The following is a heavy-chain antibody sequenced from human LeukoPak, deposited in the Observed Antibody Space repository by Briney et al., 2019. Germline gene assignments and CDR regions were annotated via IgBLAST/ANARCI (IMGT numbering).Heavy chain of an antibody. V-gene: IGHV1-69*04. CDR2: IIPILGIA. J-gene: IGHJ4*02. Sequence: ASVKVSCKASGYTFTSYGISWVRQAPGQGLEWMGRIIPILGIANYAQKFQGRVTITADKSTSTAYMELSSLRSEDTAVYYCAREDDFWSDYWGQGTLVTVSS. CDR1: GYTFTSYG. D-gene: IGHD3-3*01. CDR3: AREDDFWSDY.